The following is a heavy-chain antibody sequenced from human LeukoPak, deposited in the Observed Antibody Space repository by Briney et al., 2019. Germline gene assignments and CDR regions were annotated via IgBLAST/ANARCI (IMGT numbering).Heavy chain of an antibody. D-gene: IGHD4-17*01. CDR1: GYTFTSYY. J-gene: IGHJ5*02. CDR3: ARARPMTTVTTVTVWFDP. V-gene: IGHV1-46*01. Sequence: ASVKVSCKASGYTFTSYYMHWVRQAPGQGLEWMGIINPSGGSTSYAQKFQGRVTMTRDTSTSTVYMELSSLRSEDTAVYYCARARPMTTVTTVTVWFDPWGQGNLVTVSS. CDR2: INPSGGST.